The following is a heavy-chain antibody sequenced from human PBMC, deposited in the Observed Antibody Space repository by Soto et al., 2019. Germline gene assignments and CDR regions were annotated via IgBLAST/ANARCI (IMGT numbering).Heavy chain of an antibody. CDR3: AKALWFGELPPGV. V-gene: IGHV3-23*01. Sequence: GGSLRLSCAASGFSFSNYAMSWVRQAPGKGLEWVSFISGSGGSTYYADSVKGRFTISRDNSKNTLSLQMNSLRAEDTAVYYCAKALWFGELPPGVWGQGTLVTVSS. D-gene: IGHD3-10*01. CDR1: GFSFSNYA. CDR2: ISGSGGST. J-gene: IGHJ4*02.